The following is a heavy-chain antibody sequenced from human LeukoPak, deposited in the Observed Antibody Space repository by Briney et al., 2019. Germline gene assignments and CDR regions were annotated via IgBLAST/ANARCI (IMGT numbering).Heavy chain of an antibody. D-gene: IGHD1-14*01. CDR1: GFTFNNYV. CDR3: AKGSQESPRTMLDAFDM. V-gene: IGHV3-23*01. CDR2: ISGSGFT. Sequence: GGSLRLSCGTSGFTFNNYVMNWVRQAPGKGLEWVSSISGSGFTYYPDSVKGRFIISRDSSNNTLFLQMNSLRAGDSALYFCAKGSQESPRTMLDAFDMWGQGTVVTVSS. J-gene: IGHJ3*02.